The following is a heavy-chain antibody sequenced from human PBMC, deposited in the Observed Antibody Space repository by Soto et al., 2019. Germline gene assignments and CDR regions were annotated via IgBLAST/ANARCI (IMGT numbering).Heavy chain of an antibody. CDR3: AKDRQPDGFWPFDH. J-gene: IGHJ4*02. D-gene: IGHD3-3*01. CDR1: GFTFSTYT. Sequence: EVQLVESGGGLVQPGGSMRLSCVASGFTFSTYTMSWVRQAPGQGLEWLSGIYGGGDGISYADSVKGRFTISRDNSRNTLNLQMNSLRSDDTAIYYCAKDRQPDGFWPFDHWGRGTLIIVSS. V-gene: IGHV3-23*04. CDR2: IYGGGDGI.